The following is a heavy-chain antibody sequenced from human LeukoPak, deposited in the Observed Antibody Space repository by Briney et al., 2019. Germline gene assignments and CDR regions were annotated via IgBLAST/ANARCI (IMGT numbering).Heavy chain of an antibody. CDR1: GFMFSNYW. V-gene: IGHV3-7*01. CDR3: ARDSSRGDFEH. CDR2: INPDGIKR. Sequence: GGSLRLSCAASGFMFSNYWMSWVRQVPGKGLEWVANINPDGIKRYYVDSVKGRFTISRDNAKKSLYLQMNSLRAEDTAVYFCARDSSRGDFEHWGQGTLVTVSS. D-gene: IGHD3-10*01. J-gene: IGHJ4*02.